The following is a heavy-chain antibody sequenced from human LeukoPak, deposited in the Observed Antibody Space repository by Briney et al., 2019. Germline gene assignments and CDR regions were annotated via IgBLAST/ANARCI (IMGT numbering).Heavy chain of an antibody. V-gene: IGHV5-51*01. J-gene: IGHJ4*02. D-gene: IGHD5-24*01. CDR3: ARARDGYTILASGYFDY. CDR2: IYPGDSDT. CDR1: EYSFTTYW. Sequence: GESLKISCKGSEYSFTTYWIGWVRQMPGKGLEWMGIIYPGDSDTRYSPSFQGQVTISADKSISTAYLQWSSLKASDTAMYYCARARDGYTILASGYFDYWGQGTLVTVSS.